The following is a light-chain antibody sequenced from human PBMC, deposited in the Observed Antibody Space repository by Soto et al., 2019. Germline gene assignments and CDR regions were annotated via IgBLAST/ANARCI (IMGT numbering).Light chain of an antibody. J-gene: IGKJ1*01. CDR3: QQYGSSWT. CDR1: QSVSSSY. CDR2: GAS. Sequence: EIVLTQSPGTLSLSPGERATLSCRASQSVSSSYLAWYQQKPGQAPRLLIYGASSRATGIPDRFSGSGSGTYFTLTISRLEPEDFAVCYCQQYGSSWTFGQGTKVEIK. V-gene: IGKV3-20*01.